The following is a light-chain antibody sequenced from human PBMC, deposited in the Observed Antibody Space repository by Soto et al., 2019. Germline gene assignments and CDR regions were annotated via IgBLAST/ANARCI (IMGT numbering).Light chain of an antibody. V-gene: IGKV2-28*01. CDR3: MQARQAPPT. CDR2: LGS. Sequence: DIVVTQSPVSLAVTPGEPAFISCRSSESLLRRDGYSFLAGNRQKSGQSPQLLIHLGSIRAAGVPDRFSGSGSGTDFTLKISRVEAEDVGVYFCMQARQAPPTFGGGTKVELK. CDR1: ESLLRRDGYSF. J-gene: IGKJ4*01.